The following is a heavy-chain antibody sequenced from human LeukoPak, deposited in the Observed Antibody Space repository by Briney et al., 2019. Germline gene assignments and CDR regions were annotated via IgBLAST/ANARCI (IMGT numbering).Heavy chain of an antibody. CDR2: IRSKADSYAT. J-gene: IGHJ6*02. Sequence: GGSLRLSCAASAVTYSGSAMHWVRQASGRGLEWVGRIRSKADSYATAYTASVRGRFTISRDDSKNTAYLQMNSMKTEDTAVYYCTTTSPGSAYYYYGMDVWGRGTTVTVSS. V-gene: IGHV3-73*01. CDR1: AVTYSGSA. CDR3: TTTSPGSAYYYYGMDV. D-gene: IGHD1-14*01.